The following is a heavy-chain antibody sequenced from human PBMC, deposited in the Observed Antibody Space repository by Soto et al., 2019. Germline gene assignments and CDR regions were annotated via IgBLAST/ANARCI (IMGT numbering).Heavy chain of an antibody. J-gene: IGHJ4*02. V-gene: IGHV4-59*12. Sequence: PSETLSLTCTVSGGSISSYYWSWIRQPPGKGLEWIGEIYHSGSTNYNPSLKSRVTISVDKSKNQFSLKLSSVTAADTAVYYCARDSGVLRYFDWLLAFDYWGQGTLVTVSS. CDR1: GGSISSYY. CDR3: ARDSGVLRYFDWLLAFDY. D-gene: IGHD3-9*01. CDR2: IYHSGST.